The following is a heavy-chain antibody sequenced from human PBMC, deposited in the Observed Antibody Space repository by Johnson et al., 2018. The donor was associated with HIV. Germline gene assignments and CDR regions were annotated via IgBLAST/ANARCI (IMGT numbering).Heavy chain of an antibody. J-gene: IGHJ3*02. CDR1: GFTFSSYA. Sequence: QVQLVESGGGVVQPGRSLRLSCAASGFTFSSYAMHWVRQAPGKGLEWVAVISYDGNNTYNADSVKGRFTISRDNPRNTLYLQMNSLRAEDTAVYYCAREDPYDYSTGPDVFDIWGQGTMVTGS. CDR3: AREDPYDYSTGPDVFDI. D-gene: IGHD2-8*02. CDR2: ISYDGNNT. V-gene: IGHV3-30-3*01.